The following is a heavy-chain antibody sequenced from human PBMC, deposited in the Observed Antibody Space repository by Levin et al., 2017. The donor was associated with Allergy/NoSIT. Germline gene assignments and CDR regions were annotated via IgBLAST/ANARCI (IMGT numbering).Heavy chain of an antibody. CDR2: ITTSNTYI. J-gene: IGHJ3*02. Sequence: GGSLRLSCAASGFALSSYTMNWVRQAPGKGLEWISSITTSNTYIKYVDPVQGRFTTSRDNAENYLFLQMSGLRADDTAVYYCTRDSDPDAFDIWGQGTMVFVSS. CDR1: GFALSSYT. V-gene: IGHV3-21*01. CDR3: TRDSDPDAFDI.